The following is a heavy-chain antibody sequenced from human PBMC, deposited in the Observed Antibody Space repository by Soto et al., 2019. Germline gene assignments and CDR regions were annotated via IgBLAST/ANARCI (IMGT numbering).Heavy chain of an antibody. Sequence: ASVKVSCKASGYTFTNYAMHWVRQAPGQRLEWMGWINAGNGNTKYSQKFQGRVTITRDTSASTAYMELSSLRSEDTAVYYCARVSGYYLPEYCGQGTLVTVSS. D-gene: IGHD5-12*01. V-gene: IGHV1-3*01. J-gene: IGHJ4*02. CDR3: ARVSGYYLPEY. CDR2: INAGNGNT. CDR1: GYTFTNYA.